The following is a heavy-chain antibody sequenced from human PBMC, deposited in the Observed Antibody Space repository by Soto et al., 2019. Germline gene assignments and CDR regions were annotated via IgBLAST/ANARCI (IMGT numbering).Heavy chain of an antibody. V-gene: IGHV3-33*01. Sequence: GSLRLSCAASGFTCSSYGIHWVRQAPGKGLEWVAVIWYDGSNKYYADSAKGRFTISRDNSKNTLYLQMNSLRAEDTAVYYCARDYLYYYYYYMDVWGKGTTVTVS. CDR1: GFTCSSYG. CDR3: ARDYLYYYYYYMDV. J-gene: IGHJ6*03. D-gene: IGHD3-16*02. CDR2: IWYDGSNK.